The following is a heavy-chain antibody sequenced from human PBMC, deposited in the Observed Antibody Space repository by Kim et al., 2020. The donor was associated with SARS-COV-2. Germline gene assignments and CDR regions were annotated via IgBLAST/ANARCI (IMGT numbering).Heavy chain of an antibody. CDR3: AKGACTNGVCYMENYYYGMDV. D-gene: IGHD2-8*01. J-gene: IGHJ6*02. V-gene: IGHV3-9*01. CDR1: GFTFDDYA. CDR2: ISWNSGSI. Sequence: GGSLRLSCAASGFTFDDYAMHWVRQAPGKGLEWVSGISWNSGSIGYADSVKGRFTISRDNAKNSLYLQMNSLRAEDTALYYCAKGACTNGVCYMENYYYGMDVWGQGTTVTVSS.